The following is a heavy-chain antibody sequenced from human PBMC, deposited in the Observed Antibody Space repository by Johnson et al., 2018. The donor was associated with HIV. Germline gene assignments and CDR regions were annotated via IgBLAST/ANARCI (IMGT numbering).Heavy chain of an antibody. CDR1: GFTFSSYG. CDR3: ARPDIVVVVANAFDI. D-gene: IGHD2-15*01. Sequence: QVQLVESGGGVVQPGGSLRLSCAASGFTFSSYGMHWVRQAPGKGLEWVAFIRYDGSNKYYADSVKGRFTISRDNSKNTLYLQMNSLRAEDTAVYYCARPDIVVVVANAFDIWGQGTMVTVFS. CDR2: IRYDGSNK. V-gene: IGHV3-30*02. J-gene: IGHJ3*02.